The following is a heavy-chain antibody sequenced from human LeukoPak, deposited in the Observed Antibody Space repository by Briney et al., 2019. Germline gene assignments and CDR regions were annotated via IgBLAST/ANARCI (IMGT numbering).Heavy chain of an antibody. V-gene: IGHV1-2*02. Sequence: ASVTVSCKASGYTFTGYYMHWVRRAPGHGLEWMGWINPDSGGTNYGKNFQGRVTMTRDTSISIVYMEVNRLRSDDTAVYYCARVKERTKATIPDYFQHWGQGTLVTVSS. CDR3: ARVKERTKATIPDYFQH. D-gene: IGHD4-17*01. CDR2: INPDSGGT. J-gene: IGHJ1*01. CDR1: GYTFTGYY.